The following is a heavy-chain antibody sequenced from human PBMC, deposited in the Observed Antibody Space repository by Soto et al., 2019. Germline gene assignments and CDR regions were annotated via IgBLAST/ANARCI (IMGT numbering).Heavy chain of an antibody. CDR1: GFSLSTSGMC. V-gene: IGHV2-70*01. D-gene: IGHD4-4*01. Sequence: SGPTLVNPTQTLTLTCTFSGFSLSTSGMCVSWIRQPPGKALEWLALIDWDDDKYYSTSLKTRLTISKDTSKNQVVLTITNMDPVDTPTYSCARIQYSNYGYHYGMDLCDQGPTVTVSS. CDR2: IDWDDDK. J-gene: IGHJ6*02. CDR3: ARIQYSNYGYHYGMDL.